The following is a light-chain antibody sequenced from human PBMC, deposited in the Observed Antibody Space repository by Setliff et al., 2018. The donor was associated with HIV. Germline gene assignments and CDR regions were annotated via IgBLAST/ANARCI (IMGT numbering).Light chain of an antibody. J-gene: IGLJ1*01. CDR1: SSDIGGYNY. Sequence: QSALTQPASVSGSPGQSITISCNGTSSDIGGYNYVSWYQQHPDTVPKLIIYDATNRPSGISDRFSGSKSADAASLTISGLQTEDEADYYCTSYTVNNTPVFGTGTKV. V-gene: IGLV2-14*03. CDR3: TSYTVNNTPV. CDR2: DAT.